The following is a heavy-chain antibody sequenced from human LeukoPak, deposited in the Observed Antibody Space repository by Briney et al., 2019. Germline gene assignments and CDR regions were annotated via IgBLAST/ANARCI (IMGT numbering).Heavy chain of an antibody. CDR2: IYYSGST. D-gene: IGHD2-21*02. J-gene: IGHJ4*02. Sequence: SQTLSLTCTVSGGSISSGGYYWSWIRQHPGKGLEWIGYIYYSGSTYYNPSLKSRVTISVDTSKNQFSLKLSSVTAADTAVYYCARAYCGGDCYLGETFDYWGQGTLVTVSS. CDR3: ARAYCGGDCYLGETFDY. CDR1: GGSISSGGYY. V-gene: IGHV4-31*03.